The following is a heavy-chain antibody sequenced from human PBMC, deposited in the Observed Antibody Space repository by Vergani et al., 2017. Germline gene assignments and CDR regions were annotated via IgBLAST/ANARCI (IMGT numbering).Heavy chain of an antibody. CDR1: GGSISSYY. CDR2: IYYSGST. V-gene: IGHV4-59*01. J-gene: IGHJ4*02. CDR3: AREGYDILTGYSVFDY. Sequence: QVQLQESGPGLVKPSETLSLICTVSGGSISSYYWSWIRQPPGKGLEWIGYIYYSGSTNYNPSLKSRVTISVDTSKNQFSLKLSSVTAADTAVYYCAREGYDILTGYSVFDYWGQGTLVTVSS. D-gene: IGHD3-9*01.